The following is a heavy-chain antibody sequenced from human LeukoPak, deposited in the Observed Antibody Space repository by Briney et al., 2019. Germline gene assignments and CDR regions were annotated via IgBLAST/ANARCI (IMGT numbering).Heavy chain of an antibody. V-gene: IGHV4-39*07. CDR2: IYYSGST. CDR3: ARVRIGETSYDASDV. CDR1: GGSISSSSYY. Sequence: SETLSLTCTVSGGSISSSSYYWGWIRQPPGKGLEWIGSIYYSGSTYYNPSLKRRVTISVDTSKNQFSLRLSSVTAADTAVYYCARVRIGETSYDASDVWGLGTMVTVSS. J-gene: IGHJ3*01. D-gene: IGHD1-26*01.